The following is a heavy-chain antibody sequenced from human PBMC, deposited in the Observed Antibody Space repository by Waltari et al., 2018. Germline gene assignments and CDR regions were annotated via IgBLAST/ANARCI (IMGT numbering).Heavy chain of an antibody. J-gene: IGHJ4*02. CDR2: ISVSGGST. D-gene: IGHD2-15*01. CDR1: GFTFSSYA. V-gene: IGHV3-23*01. Sequence: EVQLLESGGGLVQPGGSLRLSCAASGFTFSSYAMGWVRPAPGKGLEWVSAISVSGGSTYYADSVKGRFTMSRDNSKNTLYLQMNSLRAEDTAVYYCAKLGVVVAAGRDYWGQGTLVTGSS. CDR3: AKLGVVVAAGRDY.